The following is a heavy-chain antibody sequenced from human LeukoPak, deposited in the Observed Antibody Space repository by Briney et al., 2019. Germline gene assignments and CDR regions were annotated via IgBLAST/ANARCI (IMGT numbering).Heavy chain of an antibody. D-gene: IGHD4-17*01. J-gene: IGHJ4*02. V-gene: IGHV3-53*04. CDR2: IYSGGST. CDR3: ARAGYGDPYTIDY. CDR1: GFTVSSNY. Sequence: GGSLRLSCAASGFTVSSNYMSWVRQAPGKGLEWVLVIYSGGSTYYADSVKGRFTISRHNSKNTLYLQMNSLRAEDTAVYYCARAGYGDPYTIDYWGQGTLVTVSS.